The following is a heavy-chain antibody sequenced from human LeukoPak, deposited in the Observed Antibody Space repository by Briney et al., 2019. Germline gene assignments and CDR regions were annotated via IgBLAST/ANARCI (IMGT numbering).Heavy chain of an antibody. D-gene: IGHD3-22*01. J-gene: IGHJ3*02. CDR3: ARGNYYDSSGYYDGRDAFDI. Sequence: PSQTLSLTCTVSGGSISSGSYYWGWIRQPPGKGLEWIGSIYYSGSTYYNPSLKSRVTISVDTSKNQFSLKLSSVTAADTAVYYCARGNYYDSSGYYDGRDAFDIWGQGTMVTVSS. CDR2: IYYSGST. V-gene: IGHV4-39*07. CDR1: GGSISSGSYY.